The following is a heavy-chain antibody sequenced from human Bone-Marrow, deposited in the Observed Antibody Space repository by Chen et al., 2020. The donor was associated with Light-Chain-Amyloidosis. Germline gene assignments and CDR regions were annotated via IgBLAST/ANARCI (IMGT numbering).Heavy chain of an antibody. Sequence: EVQLVESGGGFVQPGGSLRLSCAASGFTFNGFTFNDYAMTWVRQAPGKGLEWVSTVSGSTVSTYYAGAVKGRFIISRDNSKSTLYLQMNSLRAGDTAVYFCTRKGGYFDFWGQGSLVTVSS. CDR2: VSGSTVST. V-gene: IGHV3-23*04. CDR1: GFTFNGFTFNDYA. D-gene: IGHD3-10*01. CDR3: TRKGGYFDF. J-gene: IGHJ4*02.